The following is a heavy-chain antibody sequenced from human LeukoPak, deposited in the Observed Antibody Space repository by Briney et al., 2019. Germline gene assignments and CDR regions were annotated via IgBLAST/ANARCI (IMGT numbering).Heavy chain of an antibody. J-gene: IGHJ4*02. CDR1: GFTFSSYS. CDR2: ISSSSYI. Sequence: GGSLRLSCAASGFTFSSYSMNWVRQAPGKGLEWVSSISSSSYIYYADSVKGRFTISRDNAKNSLYLQMNSLRAEDTAVYYCARDDYYGSGSYYYWGQGTLVTVSS. D-gene: IGHD3-10*01. CDR3: ARDDYYGSGSYYY. V-gene: IGHV3-21*01.